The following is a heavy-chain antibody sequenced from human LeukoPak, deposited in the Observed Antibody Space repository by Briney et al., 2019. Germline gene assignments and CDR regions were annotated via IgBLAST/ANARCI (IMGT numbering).Heavy chain of an antibody. CDR3: AKKGYSYFDH. V-gene: IGHV3-23*01. J-gene: IGHJ4*02. Sequence: GGSLRLSCAVSGFTFSSYAMSWVRQAPGKGLEWVSVIVGSGGSTYYADSVKGRFTISRDNSKNTLYLQMDSLRAEDTAVYYCAKKGYSYFDHWGQGTLVTVSS. CDR1: GFTFSSYA. D-gene: IGHD5-18*01. CDR2: IVGSGGST.